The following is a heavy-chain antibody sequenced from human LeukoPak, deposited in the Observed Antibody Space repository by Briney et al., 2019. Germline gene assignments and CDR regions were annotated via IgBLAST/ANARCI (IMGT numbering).Heavy chain of an antibody. J-gene: IGHJ6*03. CDR1: GYTFTSYA. CDR3: ARDMGYRPTLFYYYYYMDV. D-gene: IGHD5-12*01. Sequence: GASVKVSCKASGYTFTSYAMNWVRQAPGQGLEWMGWINPNSGGTNYAQKFQGRVTMTRDTSISTAYMELSRLRSDDTAVYYCARDMGYRPTLFYYYYYMDVWGKGTTVTVSS. CDR2: INPNSGGT. V-gene: IGHV1-2*02.